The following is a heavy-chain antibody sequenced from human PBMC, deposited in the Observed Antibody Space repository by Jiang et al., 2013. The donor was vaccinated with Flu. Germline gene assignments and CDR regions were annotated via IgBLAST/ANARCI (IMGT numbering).Heavy chain of an antibody. J-gene: IGHJ3*02. Sequence: VQLLESGGGLVQPGGSLRLSCAASGFTFSSYEMNWVRQAPGKGLEWVSYISSSGSTIYYADSVKGRFTISRDNAKNSLYLQMNSLRAEDTAVYYCARALGYCSGGSCYSAFDIWGQGTMVTVSS. CDR3: ARALGYCSGGSCYSAFDI. D-gene: IGHD2-15*01. V-gene: IGHV3-48*03. CDR1: GFTFSSYE. CDR2: ISSSGSTI.